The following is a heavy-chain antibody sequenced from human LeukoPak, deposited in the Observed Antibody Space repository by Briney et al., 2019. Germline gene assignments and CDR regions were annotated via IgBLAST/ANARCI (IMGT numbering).Heavy chain of an antibody. CDR1: GFSFSNYL. D-gene: IGHD3-22*01. J-gene: IGHJ4*02. V-gene: IGHV3-30-3*01. Sequence: PGGSLRLSCAASGFSFSNYLMHWVRQAPGRGLEWVAVISYDGSNKYYADSVKGRFIISRDNPKNTLDLQMNSLRAEDTAVYYCAREQDYYDSGGYYDYWGQGTLVTVSS. CDR3: AREQDYYDSGGYYDY. CDR2: ISYDGSNK.